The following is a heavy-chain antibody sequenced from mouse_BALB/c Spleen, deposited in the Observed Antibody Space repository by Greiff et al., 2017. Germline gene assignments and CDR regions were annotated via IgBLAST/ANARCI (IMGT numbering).Heavy chain of an antibody. Sequence: EVMLVESGGGLVKPGGSLKLSCAASGFAFSSYDMSWVRQTPEKRLEWVAYISSGGGSTYYPDTVKGRFTISRDNAKNTLYLQMSSLKSEDTAMYYCAGHGGGGDDYDWGGLDYWGQGTTLTVSS. CDR3: AGHGGGGDDYDWGGLDY. CDR2: ISSGGGST. CDR1: GFAFSSYD. J-gene: IGHJ2*01. V-gene: IGHV5-12-1*01. D-gene: IGHD2-4*01.